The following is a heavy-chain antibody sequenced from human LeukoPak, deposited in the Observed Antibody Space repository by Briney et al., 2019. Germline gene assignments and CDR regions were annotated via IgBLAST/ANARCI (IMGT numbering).Heavy chain of an antibody. J-gene: IGHJ4*02. CDR1: GSSFSSGYY. V-gene: IGHV4-38-2*01. D-gene: IGHD3-3*01. CDR3: ARLTAIRFLEWLPHRFFDC. Sequence: PSETLSLTCAVSGSSFSSGYYWGWIRHPPGKGLGWIGGIYHGGTTYYNPSLKSRLTLQVETHKNHLSAKVHSVTAADTAVYYCARLTAIRFLEWLPHRFFDCWGQGTLVTVSS. CDR2: IYHGGTT.